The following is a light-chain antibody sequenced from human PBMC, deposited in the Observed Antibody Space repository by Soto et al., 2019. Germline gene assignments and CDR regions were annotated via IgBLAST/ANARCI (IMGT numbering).Light chain of an antibody. CDR3: QQRFDWPKIT. V-gene: IGKV1-17*01. CDR2: AAS. J-gene: IGKJ5*01. Sequence: DIQMTQSPSSLSASVGDIVTITCRASQGIRNDLGWYQQKPGKAPKRLIYAASSLQSGVPSRFSGSGSGTDFTLTISSLEPEDFGVFYCQQRFDWPKITVGQGTRLEIK. CDR1: QGIRND.